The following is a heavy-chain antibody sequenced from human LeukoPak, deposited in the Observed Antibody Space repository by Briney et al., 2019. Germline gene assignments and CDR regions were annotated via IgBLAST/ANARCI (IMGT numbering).Heavy chain of an antibody. CDR3: AAPSGGIAGAGGSGFAP. CDR1: GFTFSSYA. D-gene: IGHD6-19*01. CDR2: ISGSGGST. Sequence: GGSLRLSCAASGFTFSSYAMSWVRQAPGKGLEWVSAISGSGGSTYYADSVKGRFTISRDNSKNTLYLQMNSLRAEDTAVYYCAAPSGGIAGAGGSGFAPGGREPRVTVPS. J-gene: IGHJ5*02. V-gene: IGHV3-23*01.